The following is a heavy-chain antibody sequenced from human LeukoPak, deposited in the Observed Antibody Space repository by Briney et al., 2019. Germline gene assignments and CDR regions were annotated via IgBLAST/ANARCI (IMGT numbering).Heavy chain of an antibody. J-gene: IGHJ4*02. CDR3: ATTKVGWELLGVCDS. V-gene: IGHV3-15*01. Sequence: GGSLRLSCAASGPSFKNAWMNWFRQAPGKGLEWVGRIRTYIDGETTDYGAPVKGRFTISRDDSNHTLYLQMESLKDDDTGVYYCATTKVGWELLGVCDSWGQGTLVTVSS. CDR2: IRTYIDGETT. CDR1: GPSFKNAW. D-gene: IGHD1-26*01.